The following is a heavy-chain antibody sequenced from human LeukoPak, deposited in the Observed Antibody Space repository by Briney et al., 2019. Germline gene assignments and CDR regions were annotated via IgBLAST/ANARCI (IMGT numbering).Heavy chain of an antibody. CDR3: ASSYYDFWSGYSDY. D-gene: IGHD3-3*01. Sequence: GGSLRHSCAAAGFTFISYIMNWVRQAPWKWLDWVSSISSSSSYIYYADSVKGRFTISRDNAKNSLYLQMNSLRAEDTAVYYCASSYYDFWSGYSDYWGQGTLVTVSS. CDR2: ISSSSSYI. V-gene: IGHV3-21*01. CDR1: GFTFISYI. J-gene: IGHJ4*02.